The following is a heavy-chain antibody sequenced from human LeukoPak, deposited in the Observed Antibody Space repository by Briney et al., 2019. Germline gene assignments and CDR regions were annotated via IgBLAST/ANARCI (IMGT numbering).Heavy chain of an antibody. CDR3: TRITFDP. J-gene: IGHJ5*02. V-gene: IGHV3-11*04. D-gene: IGHD3-10*01. Sequence: GGSLRLSCAASGFTFSDSYMTWVRQAPGKGVEWVAYISGSGHDINYSDSVKGRFTISRDNAKNSLYLQMSSLRVEDTAVYYCTRITFDPWGQGTLVTVSS. CDR1: GFTFSDSY. CDR2: ISGSGHDI.